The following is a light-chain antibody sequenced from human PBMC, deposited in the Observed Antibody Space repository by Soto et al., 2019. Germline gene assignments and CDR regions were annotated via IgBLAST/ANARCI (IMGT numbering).Light chain of an antibody. CDR1: QSVNYY. V-gene: IGKV3-11*01. CDR3: QQRRSWPLT. CDR2: DAS. Sequence: EIVLTQSPATLSLSPGEGATLSCRASQSVNYYLAWYQQKPGQAPRLLIYDASNRATDIPARFSGSGSGTDFTLTSSSLEPEDFAVYYWQQRRSWPLTFGGGTKVEIK. J-gene: IGKJ4*01.